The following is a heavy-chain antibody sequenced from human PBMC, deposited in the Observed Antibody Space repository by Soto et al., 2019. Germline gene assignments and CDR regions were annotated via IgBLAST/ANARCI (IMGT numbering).Heavy chain of an antibody. D-gene: IGHD5-18*01. CDR2: INHSGST. Sequence: SETLSLTCAVYGGSFSGYYWSWIRQPPGKGLEWIGEINHSGSTNYNPSLKSRVTISVDTSKNQFSLKLSSVTAADTAVYYCARGRSGDTAMGPTNFDYRAQGTPVTVSS. CDR3: ARGRSGDTAMGPTNFDY. J-gene: IGHJ4*02. CDR1: GGSFSGYY. V-gene: IGHV4-34*01.